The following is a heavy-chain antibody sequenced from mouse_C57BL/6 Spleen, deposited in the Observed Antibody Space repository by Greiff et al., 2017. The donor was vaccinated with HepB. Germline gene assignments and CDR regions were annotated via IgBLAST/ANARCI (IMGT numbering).Heavy chain of an antibody. D-gene: IGHD2-5*01. CDR2: IDPNSGGT. CDR1: GYTFTSSW. Sequence: QVQLQQPGAELVKPGASVKLSCKASGYTFTSSWLHWVKQRPGRGLEWIGRIDPNSGGTTYNEKFKSKATLTVDKPSSSAYMQLSVLTSEDSAVYYCATWRYYSNLYAMDYWGQGTSVTVSS. CDR3: ATWRYYSNLYAMDY. V-gene: IGHV1-72*01. J-gene: IGHJ4*01.